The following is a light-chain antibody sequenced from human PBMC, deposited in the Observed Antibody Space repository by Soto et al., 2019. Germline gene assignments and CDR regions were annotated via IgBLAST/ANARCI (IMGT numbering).Light chain of an antibody. CDR3: QQYKSYSWT. Sequence: DIQMTQSPSTLSAYVGDRVTITCRASQSISSWLAWYQQKPGKAPKLLIYKASSLESGVPSRFSGSGSGTEFTLTISSLQPDDCATYYCQQYKSYSWTFGQGTKVEIK. CDR1: QSISSW. CDR2: KAS. V-gene: IGKV1-5*03. J-gene: IGKJ1*01.